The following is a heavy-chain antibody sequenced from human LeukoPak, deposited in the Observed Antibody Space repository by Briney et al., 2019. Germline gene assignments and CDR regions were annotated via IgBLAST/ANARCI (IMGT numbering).Heavy chain of an antibody. CDR3: ARDHLGSTMMAVTVAGFDY. CDR2: IWYDGSNK. V-gene: IGHV3-33*01. Sequence: PGGSLRLSCAASGFTFSSYGMHWVRQAPGKGLEWVAVIWYDGSNKYYADSVKGRFTISRDNSKNTLYLQMNSLRAEDTAVYYCARDHLGSTMMAVTVAGFDYWGQGTLVTVSS. D-gene: IGHD6-19*01. J-gene: IGHJ4*02. CDR1: GFTFSSYG.